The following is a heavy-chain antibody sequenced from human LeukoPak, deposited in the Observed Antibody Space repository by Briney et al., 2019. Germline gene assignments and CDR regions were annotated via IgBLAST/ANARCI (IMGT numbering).Heavy chain of an antibody. J-gene: IGHJ4*02. CDR1: GFTVSSNY. D-gene: IGHD5-18*01. Sequence: GGSLRLSCAASGFTVSSNYMSWVRQAPGRGLEWVSVIYSGGSTYYADSVKGRFTISRDNSKNTLYLQMNSLRAEDTAVYYCARGGYHAYYLDYWGQGSLVTVSS. V-gene: IGHV3-53*01. CDR2: IYSGGST. CDR3: ARGGYHAYYLDY.